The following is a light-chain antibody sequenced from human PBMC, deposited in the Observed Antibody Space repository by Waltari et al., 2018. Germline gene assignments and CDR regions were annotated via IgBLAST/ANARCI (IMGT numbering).Light chain of an antibody. CDR2: EVY. Sequence: QSALIQPASVSGSPGQSIPISCTGTSSNIWSYNLVPWYQQYPGKAPKVMIYEVYKRPSGVSNRFSGSKSGNTASLTISGLQAEDETDYYCCSYAGSNSWVFGGGTKVTVL. J-gene: IGLJ3*02. CDR1: SSNIWSYNL. CDR3: CSYAGSNSWV. V-gene: IGLV2-23*02.